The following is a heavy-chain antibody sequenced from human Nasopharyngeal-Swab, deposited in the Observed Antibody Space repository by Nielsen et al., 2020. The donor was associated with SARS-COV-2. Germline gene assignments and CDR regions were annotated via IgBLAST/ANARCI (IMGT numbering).Heavy chain of an antibody. V-gene: IGHV3-48*03. CDR3: ARGGYSGYV. D-gene: IGHD5-12*01. Sequence: GESLKISCAASGSTFSSYETNWVRQAPGKGLEWVSYISSSGSTIYYADSVKGRFTISRDDAKNSLYLQMNSLRAEDTAVYYCARGGYSGYVWGQGTLVTVSS. CDR1: GSTFSSYE. J-gene: IGHJ4*02. CDR2: ISSSGSTI.